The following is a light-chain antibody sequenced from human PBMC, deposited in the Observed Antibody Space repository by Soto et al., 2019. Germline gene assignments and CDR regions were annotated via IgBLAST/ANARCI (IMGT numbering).Light chain of an antibody. CDR2: AAS. Sequence: DIQLTQSPSSLSASIGDRVTITCRASQGIRNLLGWFQQKPGTAPKSLIFAASKLESGVPLRFSGSGYGTDFTLTITSLQPEDFATYYCQQYDNYPWTFGQGTRVEIK. CDR1: QGIRNL. J-gene: IGKJ1*01. V-gene: IGKV1-16*01. CDR3: QQYDNYPWT.